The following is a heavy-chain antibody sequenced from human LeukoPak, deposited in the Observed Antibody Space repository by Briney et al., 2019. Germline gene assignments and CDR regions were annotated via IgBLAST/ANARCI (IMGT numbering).Heavy chain of an antibody. D-gene: IGHD2-15*01. CDR2: IYYSGST. Sequence: SETLSLTCTVSGGSISSYYWSWIRQPPGKGLEWIGYIYYSGSTNYNPSLKSRVTISVDTSRNQFSLKLSSVTAADTAVYYCATSDIGYCSGGSCYSFLGDAFDIWGQGTMVTVSS. J-gene: IGHJ3*02. V-gene: IGHV4-59*08. CDR3: ATSDIGYCSGGSCYSFLGDAFDI. CDR1: GGSISSYY.